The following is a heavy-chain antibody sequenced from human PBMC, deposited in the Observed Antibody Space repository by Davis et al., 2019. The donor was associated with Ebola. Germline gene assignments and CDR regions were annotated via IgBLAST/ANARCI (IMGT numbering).Heavy chain of an antibody. V-gene: IGHV3-7*01. CDR3: ARGFQGLRY. Sequence: PGGSLRLSCSASGFSLSSFWMTWVRQAPGKGLEWVANIKQDGSEKYYVDSVKGRFTISRDNAKNSLYLQMNSLRAEDTAVYYCARGFQGLRYWGQGTLVTVSS. CDR2: IKQDGSEK. J-gene: IGHJ4*02. D-gene: IGHD2-21*01. CDR1: GFSLSSFW.